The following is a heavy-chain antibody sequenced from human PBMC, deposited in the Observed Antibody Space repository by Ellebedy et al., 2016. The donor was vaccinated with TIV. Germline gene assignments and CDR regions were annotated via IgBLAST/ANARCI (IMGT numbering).Heavy chain of an antibody. CDR2: IYYSGST. Sequence: MPSETLSLTCTVSSGSISSYYWSWIRQPPGKVLEWIGYIYYSGSTNYNPSLKSRVTISVDTSKNQFSLKLSSVTAADTAVYYCARGLLYYDFWSGYYKGAGDYYYAMDVWGQGTTVTVSS. CDR3: ARGLLYYDFWSGYYKGAGDYYYAMDV. J-gene: IGHJ6*02. D-gene: IGHD3-3*01. CDR1: SGSISSYY. V-gene: IGHV4-59*01.